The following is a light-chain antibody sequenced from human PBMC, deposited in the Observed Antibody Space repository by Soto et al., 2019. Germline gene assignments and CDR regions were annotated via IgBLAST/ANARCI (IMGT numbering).Light chain of an antibody. CDR3: QHYHSWPLT. CDR1: QGVGST. V-gene: IGKV3-15*01. J-gene: IGKJ4*01. CDR2: AAS. Sequence: EIVMTQSPATLSVSPGERATLSCRASQGVGSTLAWYQQKAGQTPRLLIYAASTRATGVPARFSGSGSGTEFTLTINSLQSEDFAVYYCQHYHSWPLTFGGGTKVEIK.